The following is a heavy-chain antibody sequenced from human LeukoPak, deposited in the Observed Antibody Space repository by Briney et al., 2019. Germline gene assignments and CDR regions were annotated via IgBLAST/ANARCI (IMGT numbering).Heavy chain of an antibody. J-gene: IGHJ4*02. Sequence: GGSLRLSCAASGFTFSSYAMSWVRQAPGKGLEWVSAISGSGGSTYYADSVKGRFTISRDNSKNTLYLQMNSLKTEDTAVYYCTTCGPGSLPDYWGQGTLVTVSS. D-gene: IGHD3-10*01. V-gene: IGHV3-23*01. CDR3: TTCGPGSLPDY. CDR1: GFTFSSYA. CDR2: ISGSGGST.